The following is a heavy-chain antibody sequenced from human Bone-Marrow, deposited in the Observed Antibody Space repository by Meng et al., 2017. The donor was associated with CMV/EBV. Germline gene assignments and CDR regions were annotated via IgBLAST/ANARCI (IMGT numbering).Heavy chain of an antibody. CDR3: ARAPGKGYYGMDV. D-gene: IGHD3-10*01. CDR2: IDWGDDK. J-gene: IGHJ6*02. Sequence: SGPTLVKPTQTLTLTCTFSGFSLSTSGMCVSWVRQPPGKALEWLALIDWGDDKYYSTSLKTRLTISKDTSKNQVVLRLTNMDPVDTATYYCARAPGKGYYGMDVWGQGTTVTVSS. CDR1: GFSLSTSGMC. V-gene: IGHV2-70*20.